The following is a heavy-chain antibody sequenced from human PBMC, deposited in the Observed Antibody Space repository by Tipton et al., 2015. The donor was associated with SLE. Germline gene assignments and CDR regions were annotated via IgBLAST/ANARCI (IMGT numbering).Heavy chain of an antibody. CDR1: GGSISSGGYY. CDR3: ARTYYLNWLDP. CDR2: IYYGGST. Sequence: TLSLTCTVSGGSISSGGYYWSWIRQHPGKGLEWIGYIYYGGSTYYNPSLKSRVTISVDTSKNQFSLKLSSVTAADTAVYYCARTYYLNWLDPWGQGTLVTVSP. J-gene: IGHJ5*02. V-gene: IGHV4-31*03. D-gene: IGHD3-10*01.